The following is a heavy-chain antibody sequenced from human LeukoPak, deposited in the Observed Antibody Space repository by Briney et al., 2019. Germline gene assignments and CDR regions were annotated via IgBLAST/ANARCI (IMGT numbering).Heavy chain of an antibody. CDR1: GFIVSSNY. CDR2: IYNGGTT. J-gene: IGHJ4*02. Sequence: AGSLRLSCAAFGFIVSSNYMTWVRQAPGKGLEWVSVIYNGGTTYYTDSVKGRFTISRDNSKNTLYLKMNSLKAEDTAVYYCARAVKPPLVGIVLYPYYFDAWGQGTLVTVSS. D-gene: IGHD2-8*01. V-gene: IGHV3-53*01. CDR3: ARAVKPPLVGIVLYPYYFDA.